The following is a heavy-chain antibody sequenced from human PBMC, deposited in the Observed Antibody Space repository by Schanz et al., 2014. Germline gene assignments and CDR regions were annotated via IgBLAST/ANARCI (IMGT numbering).Heavy chain of an antibody. V-gene: IGHV3-74*03. Sequence: EVRLVESGGGLVQSGGSLRLSCAASGFTFSSYWMHWVRQAPGKGLVWVSRINSDDTTKTYADSVKGRFTISRDNGEDTTYLQMNSLRVEDTAVYYCARVRAYDYGAEAHGMDVWGHGTTVTFSS. D-gene: IGHD4-17*01. CDR3: ARVRAYDYGAEAHGMDV. CDR2: INSDDTTK. J-gene: IGHJ6*02. CDR1: GFTFSSYW.